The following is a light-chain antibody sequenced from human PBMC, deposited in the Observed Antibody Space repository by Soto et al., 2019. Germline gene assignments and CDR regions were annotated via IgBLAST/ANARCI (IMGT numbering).Light chain of an antibody. Sequence: EIVLTQSPDTLSLSPGERATLSCRASQSIRSERLAWYQQKPGQAPRLVIFDASNRASGMPERFSGSGSGTDFTLTISRLEPEDFAVYYCHHYGSSPLTFGQGTRLEIK. J-gene: IGKJ5*01. CDR3: HHYGSSPLT. CDR2: DAS. CDR1: QSIRSER. V-gene: IGKV3-20*01.